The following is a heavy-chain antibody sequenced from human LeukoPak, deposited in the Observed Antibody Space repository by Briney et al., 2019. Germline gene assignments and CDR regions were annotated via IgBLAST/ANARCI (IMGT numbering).Heavy chain of an antibody. J-gene: IGHJ3*02. Sequence: GGSLRLSCAASGFTFSSYAMSWVRQAPGKGLEWVSAISGSGGSTYYADSVKGRFTISRDNSKNTLYLQMNSLRAEDTAVYYCAKGVWATILTNDTFDIWGQGTMVTVSS. CDR1: GFTFSSYA. CDR3: AKGVWATILTNDTFDI. V-gene: IGHV3-23*01. CDR2: ISGSGGST. D-gene: IGHD3-9*01.